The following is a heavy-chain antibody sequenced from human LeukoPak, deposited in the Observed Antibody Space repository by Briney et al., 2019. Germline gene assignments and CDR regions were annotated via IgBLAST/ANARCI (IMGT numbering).Heavy chain of an antibody. D-gene: IGHD3-16*02. J-gene: IGHJ4*02. V-gene: IGHV1-18*01. Sequence: ASVKVSCKASGYTFTSYGISWVRQAPGQGLEWMGWISAYNGNTNYAQNLQGRVTMTADTSTSTSYMELRSLRSDDTAVYYCARSRRYDYVWGSYRRSKLDYWGQGTLVTVSS. CDR1: GYTFTSYG. CDR2: ISAYNGNT. CDR3: ARSRRYDYVWGSYRRSKLDY.